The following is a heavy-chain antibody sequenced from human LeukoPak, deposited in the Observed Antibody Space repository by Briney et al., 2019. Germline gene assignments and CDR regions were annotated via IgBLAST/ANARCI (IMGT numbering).Heavy chain of an antibody. CDR3: ARDRITGTTVGAFDI. V-gene: IGHV4-30-2*01. CDR1: GGSISSGGYS. CDR2: IYHSGST. Sequence: SQTLSLTCAVSGGSISSGGYSWSWIRQPPGKGLEWIGYIYHSGSTYYNPSLKSRVTISVDRSKNQFSLKLSSVNAADTAVYYCARDRITGTTVGAFDIWGQGTMVTVSS. J-gene: IGHJ3*02. D-gene: IGHD1-7*01.